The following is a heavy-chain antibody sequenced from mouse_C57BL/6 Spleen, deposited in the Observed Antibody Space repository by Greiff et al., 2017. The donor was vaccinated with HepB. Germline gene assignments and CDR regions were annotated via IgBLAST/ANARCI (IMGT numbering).Heavy chain of an antibody. Sequence: EVQLVESGAELVRPGASVKLSCTASGFNIKDDYMHWVKQRPEQGLEWIGWIDPENGDTEYASKFQGKATITADTSSNTAYLQLSSLTSEDTAVYYWTTDYGSTPFDYWGQGTTLTVSS. D-gene: IGHD1-1*01. J-gene: IGHJ2*01. CDR2: IDPENGDT. CDR3: TTDYGSTPFDY. V-gene: IGHV14-4*01. CDR1: GFNIKDDY.